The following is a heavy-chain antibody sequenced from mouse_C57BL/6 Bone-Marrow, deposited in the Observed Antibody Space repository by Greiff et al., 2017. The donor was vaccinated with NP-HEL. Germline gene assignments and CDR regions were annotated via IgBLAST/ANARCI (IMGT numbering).Heavy chain of an antibody. CDR2: IDPENGDT. V-gene: IGHV14-4*01. CDR1: GFNIKDDY. J-gene: IGHJ3*01. CDR3: TEYYYGSTWFAY. D-gene: IGHD1-1*01. Sequence: EVQLQESGAELVRPGASVKLSCTASGFNIKDDYMHWVKQRPEQGLEWIGWIDPENGDTEYASKFQGKATITADTSSNTAYLQLSSLTSEDTAVYYCTEYYYGSTWFAYWGQGTLVTVSA.